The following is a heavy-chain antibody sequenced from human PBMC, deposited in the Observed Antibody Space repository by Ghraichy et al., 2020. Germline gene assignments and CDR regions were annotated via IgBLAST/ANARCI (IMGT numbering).Heavy chain of an antibody. CDR1: GFTFSSYA. V-gene: IGHV3-23*01. CDR2: ISGSGDST. Sequence: GGSLRLSCAASGFTFSSYAMSWVRQAPGKGLEWVSGISGSGDSTYHADSVKGRFTISRDNSKNTLYLQMNSLRAEDTAVYYCAKDRYSSSWYNFFDYWGQGTLVTVSS. J-gene: IGHJ4*02. D-gene: IGHD6-13*01. CDR3: AKDRYSSSWYNFFDY.